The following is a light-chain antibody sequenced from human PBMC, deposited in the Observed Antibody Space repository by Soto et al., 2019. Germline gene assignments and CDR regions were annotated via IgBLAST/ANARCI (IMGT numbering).Light chain of an antibody. CDR2: EVT. J-gene: IGLJ1*01. CDR3: CSSVGSYV. V-gene: IGLV2-23*02. CDR1: SRDVENYKL. Sequence: QSALNQPDSVSGSPGQSVTIACTATSRDVENYKLVSWYQQHPGKAPKLIIYEVTKRPSGVSNRFSGSKSANTASLTISGLQPEDEAYYYCCSSVGSYVFGTRTKVTVL.